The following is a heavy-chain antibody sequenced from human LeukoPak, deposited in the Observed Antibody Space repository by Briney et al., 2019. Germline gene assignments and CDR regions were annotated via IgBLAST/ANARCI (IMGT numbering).Heavy chain of an antibody. CDR2: ISGSGDKT. D-gene: IGHD3-10*01. CDR1: GFAFRTYA. Sequence: GGSLRLSCAASGFAFRTYAMSWVRQAPGKGLEGVSAISGSGDKTFYAESVRGRFTISRDNSRNTLYLQMNSLRAEDTAVYYCAKDLNYGFDSWGQGTLVTVSS. J-gene: IGHJ4*02. V-gene: IGHV3-23*01. CDR3: AKDLNYGFDS.